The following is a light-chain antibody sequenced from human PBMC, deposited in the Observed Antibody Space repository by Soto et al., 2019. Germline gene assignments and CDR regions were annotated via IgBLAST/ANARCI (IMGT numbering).Light chain of an antibody. CDR3: QQRTKWPIT. CDR1: QRVSRH. Sequence: EVVLTQSPATLSLSPGERATLSCRASQRVSRHLAWYQQKPGQAPRLLIYDASPRATGIPARFSGSGSGTDFTLTISSLEPEDFEVYYCQQRTKWPITFGQGARLEIK. CDR2: DAS. J-gene: IGKJ5*01. V-gene: IGKV3-11*01.